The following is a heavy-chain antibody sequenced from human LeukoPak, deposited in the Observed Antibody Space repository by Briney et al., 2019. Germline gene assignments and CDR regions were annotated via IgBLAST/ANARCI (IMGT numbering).Heavy chain of an antibody. CDR2: IYTSGST. J-gene: IGHJ3*02. V-gene: IGHV4-61*02. Sequence: SETLSLTCTVSGGSISSGSYYWSWIRQPAGKGLEWIGRIYTSGSTNYNPSLKSRVTISVDTSKNQFSLKLSSVTAADTAVYYCARGHGGSGYYSYAFDIWGQGTMVTVSS. D-gene: IGHD3-3*01. CDR3: ARGHGGSGYYSYAFDI. CDR1: GGSISSGSYY.